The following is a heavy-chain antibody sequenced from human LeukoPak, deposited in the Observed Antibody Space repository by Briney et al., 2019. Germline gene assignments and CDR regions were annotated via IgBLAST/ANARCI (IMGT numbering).Heavy chain of an antibody. CDR1: GFTFSSYA. CDR2: ISGSGGST. V-gene: IGHV3-23*01. J-gene: IGHJ5*02. D-gene: IGHD6-19*01. Sequence: TGGSLRLSCAASGFTFSSYAMSWVRQAPGKGLEWISAISGSGGSTYYADSVKGRFTISRDNSKNTLYLQMNSLRAEDTAVYYCAKVQQWLKNWFDPWGQGTLVTVSS. CDR3: AKVQQWLKNWFDP.